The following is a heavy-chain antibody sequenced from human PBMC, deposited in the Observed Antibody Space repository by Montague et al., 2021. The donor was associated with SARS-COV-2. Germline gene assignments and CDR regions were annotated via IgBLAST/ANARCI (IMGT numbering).Heavy chain of an antibody. J-gene: IGHJ4*02. CDR3: ARTGAYDHFDY. CDR1: GGSVNSTNW. D-gene: IGHD5-12*01. V-gene: IGHV4-4*02. CDR2: VYRTGGT. Sequence: SETLSLTCTVSGGSVNSTNWWSWVRQPPGKGLEWIAEVYRTGGTXFNPSFRSRVTLSIDRSKNLFSLNLNSVTVAVTAVYYCARTGAYDHFDYWGPGTLVIVSS.